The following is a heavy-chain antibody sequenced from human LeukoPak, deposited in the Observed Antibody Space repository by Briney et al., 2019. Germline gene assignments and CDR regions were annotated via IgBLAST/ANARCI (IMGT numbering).Heavy chain of an antibody. V-gene: IGHV1-69*05. CDR1: GGTFSSYA. CDR2: IIPIFGTA. J-gene: IGHJ3*02. CDR3: ARGAIAAGRYDAFDI. Sequence: SVKVSCKASGGTFSSYAISWVRQAPGQGLEWMGGIIPIFGTANYAQKFQGRVTITTDESTSTAYMELSSLRSEDTAVYYCARGAIAAGRYDAFDIWGQGTMVTVSS. D-gene: IGHD6-13*01.